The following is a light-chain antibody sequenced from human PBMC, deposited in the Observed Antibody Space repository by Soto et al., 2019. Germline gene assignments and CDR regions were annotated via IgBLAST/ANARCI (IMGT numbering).Light chain of an antibody. Sequence: QSALTQPPSASGSPGQSVTISCTGTSSDIGGYNYVSWYQQHPGKAPKVMIYDVNKRPSGVPDRFSGSKSGNTASLTVYGLQAEDEADYYCSSHAGNKNPFVFGTGTKLTVL. CDR1: SSDIGGYNY. V-gene: IGLV2-8*01. CDR3: SSHAGNKNPFV. CDR2: DVN. J-gene: IGLJ1*01.